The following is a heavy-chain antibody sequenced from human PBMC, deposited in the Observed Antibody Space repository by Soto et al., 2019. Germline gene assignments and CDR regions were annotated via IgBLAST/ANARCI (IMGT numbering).Heavy chain of an antibody. V-gene: IGHV3-30*02. D-gene: IGHD3-10*01. J-gene: IGHJ6*02. CDR2: IWYDGSKN. CDR1: GFTFSNYG. CDR3: AKEHVMVRGAPDDMDV. Sequence: HPGGSLRLSCAASGFTFSNYGMHWVRQAPGKGLEWVAVIWYDGSKNYYGDSVKGRFTISRDKSKNTLYLEMNSLRAEDTAVYYCAKEHVMVRGAPDDMDVWGQGTTVTVSS.